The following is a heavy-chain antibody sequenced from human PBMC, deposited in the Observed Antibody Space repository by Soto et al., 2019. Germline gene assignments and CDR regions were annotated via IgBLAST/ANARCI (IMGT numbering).Heavy chain of an antibody. J-gene: IGHJ4*02. V-gene: IGHV4-4*07. CDR2: IFSSGST. CDR3: AREGSYSAYNFAHGIQLWSFDF. D-gene: IGHD5-12*01. CDR1: GGSINTFY. Sequence: SETLSLTCTVSGGSINTFYWSWVRQPAGKGLEWIGRIFSSGSTSFNPSLESRVAMSVDTSKNHFSLNLSSVTAADMAVYYCAREGSYSAYNFAHGIQLWSFDFWGQRALVTVSS.